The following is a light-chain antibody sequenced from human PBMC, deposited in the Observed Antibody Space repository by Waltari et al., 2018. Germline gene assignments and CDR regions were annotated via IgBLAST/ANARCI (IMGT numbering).Light chain of an antibody. V-gene: IGLV2-23*02. CDR1: SSDVGNDKR. Sequence: QSALTQPASVSGSPGQSITISCTGTSSDVGNDKRVSWYQQHPGKAPELMIYAVSKRPSGVSDRFSGPKSGDMASLTISGLQPEDEAEYFCSSYAGSSKGVFGGGTKVTVL. CDR3: SSYAGSSKGV. J-gene: IGLJ2*01. CDR2: AVS.